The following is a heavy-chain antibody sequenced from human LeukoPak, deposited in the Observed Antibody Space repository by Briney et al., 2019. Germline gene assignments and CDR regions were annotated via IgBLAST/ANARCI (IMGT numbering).Heavy chain of an antibody. CDR3: AKGLPYESRAYYDRLFDE. J-gene: IGHJ4*02. V-gene: IGHV1-69*06. Sequence: ASVKVSCKASGGTFSSHAISWVRQAPGQGPEWMGGIIPIIGTANYAQKFQGRVTIIADKSTSTAYMELSSLRSEDTAVYYCAKGLPYESRAYYDRLFDEWGQGTLVTVSS. D-gene: IGHD3-22*01. CDR2: IIPIIGTA. CDR1: GGTFSSHA.